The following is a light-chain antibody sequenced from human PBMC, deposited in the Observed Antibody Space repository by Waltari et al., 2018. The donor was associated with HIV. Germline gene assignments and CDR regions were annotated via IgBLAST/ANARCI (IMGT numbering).Light chain of an antibody. J-gene: IGKJ1*01. V-gene: IGKV1-27*01. CDR3: PNYDSGPRT. CDR1: QAISIY. CDR2: AAS. Sequence: DIQMTQSPSSLSASVGDRVTITCRASQAISIYLAWYQQRPGNVPELLIYAASTLQSGVPSRFTDSGSGAVFTLTVNNLQPEAVATDYCPNYDSGPRTFGPGTKVEIQ.